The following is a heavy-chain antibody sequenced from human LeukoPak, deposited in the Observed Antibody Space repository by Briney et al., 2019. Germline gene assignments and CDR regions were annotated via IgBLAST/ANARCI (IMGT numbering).Heavy chain of an antibody. V-gene: IGHV3-23*01. J-gene: IGHJ2*01. CDR1: GFTFSNYA. D-gene: IGHD3-9*01. CDR2: ISGSGGNT. Sequence: GGSLRLSCAASGFTFSNYAMSWVRQAPGKGLEWISEISGSGGNTYYADSVKGRFTVSRDNSKNTLYLQMNSLRAEDTAVYYCAKDYDILTGSQGYFDLWGRGTLVTVSS. CDR3: AKDYDILTGSQGYFDL.